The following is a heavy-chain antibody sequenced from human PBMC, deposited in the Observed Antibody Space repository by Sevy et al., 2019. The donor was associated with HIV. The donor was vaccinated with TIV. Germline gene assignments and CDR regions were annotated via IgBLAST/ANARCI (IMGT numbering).Heavy chain of an antibody. CDR3: ARDGGNSGIDY. Sequence: LSLTCAVSGGSISSGGYSWSWIRQPPGKGLEWIGYIYHSGSTYYNPSLKSRVTISVDRSKNQFSLKLSSVTAADTAVYYCARDGGNSGIDYWGQGTLVTVSS. CDR2: IYHSGST. CDR1: GGSISSGGYS. J-gene: IGHJ4*02. D-gene: IGHD2-21*02. V-gene: IGHV4-30-2*01.